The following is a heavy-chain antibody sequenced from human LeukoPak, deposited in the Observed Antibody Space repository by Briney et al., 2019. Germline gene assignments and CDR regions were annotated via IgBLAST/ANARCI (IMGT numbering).Heavy chain of an antibody. Sequence: SETLSLTCAVSGGSISSSNWWSWVRQPPGKGLEWIGYIYYSGSTNYNPSLKSRVTISVDTSKNQFSLKLSSVTAADTAVYYCARVKAVAGPLSVWGQGTLVTVSS. CDR2: IYYSGST. CDR3: ARVKAVAGPLSV. CDR1: GGSISSSNW. J-gene: IGHJ4*02. V-gene: IGHV4-4*02. D-gene: IGHD6-19*01.